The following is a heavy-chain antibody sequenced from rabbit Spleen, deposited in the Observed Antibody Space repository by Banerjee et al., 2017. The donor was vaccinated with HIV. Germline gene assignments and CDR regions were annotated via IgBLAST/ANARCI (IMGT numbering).Heavy chain of an antibody. D-gene: IGHD2-1*01. CDR2: IYTSSGGT. CDR3: ARGDWPVTRLDL. V-gene: IGHV1S45*01. J-gene: IGHJ3*01. CDR1: GFSFSSSYY. Sequence: QEQLVESGGGLVQPEGSLTLTCTASGFSFSSSYYMCWVRQAPGKGLEWIGCIYTSSGGTWYASWAKGRFTISKTSSTTVTLQMTSLTAADTATYFCARGDWPVTRLDLWGPGTLVTVS.